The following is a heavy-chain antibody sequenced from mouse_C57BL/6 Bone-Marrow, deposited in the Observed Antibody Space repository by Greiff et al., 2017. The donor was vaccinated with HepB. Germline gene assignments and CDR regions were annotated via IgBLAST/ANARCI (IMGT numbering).Heavy chain of an antibody. CDR2: IHPNSGST. J-gene: IGHJ2*01. Sequence: QVQLQQPGAELVKPGASVKLSCKASGYTFTSYWMHWVKQRPGQGLEWIGMIHPNSGSTNYNEKFKSKATLTVAKSSVTAYMQLSSLTSEDSAVYYCARKTTVVAPYFDYWGKGTTLTVSS. D-gene: IGHD1-1*01. CDR1: GYTFTSYW. CDR3: ARKTTVVAPYFDY. V-gene: IGHV1-64*01.